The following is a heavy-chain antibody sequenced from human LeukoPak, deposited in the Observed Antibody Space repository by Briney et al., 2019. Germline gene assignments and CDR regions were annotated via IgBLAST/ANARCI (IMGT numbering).Heavy chain of an antibody. V-gene: IGHV1-18*01. CDR2: ISAYNGNT. Sequence: ASVKVSCKASGYTFTSYGISWVRQAPGQGLEWMGWISAYNGNTNYAQKLQGRVTMTTDTSTSTAYMELRSLRSDDTAVYYCARAQYYYDSSGYRGGFDYWGQGTLVTVSS. D-gene: IGHD3-22*01. J-gene: IGHJ4*02. CDR1: GYTFTSYG. CDR3: ARAQYYYDSSGYRGGFDY.